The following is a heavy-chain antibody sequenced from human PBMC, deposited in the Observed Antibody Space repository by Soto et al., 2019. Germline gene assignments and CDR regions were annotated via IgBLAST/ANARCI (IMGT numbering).Heavy chain of an antibody. J-gene: IGHJ4*02. CDR2: IIPILGIA. D-gene: IGHD2-15*01. Sequence: QVQLVQSGAEVKKPGSSVKVSCKASGGTFSSYTISWVRQAPGQGLEWMGRIIPILGIANYAQKFQGRVTITADKSTSTAYMELSSLRSEDTAVYYCARILADCSGGSCPDYWGQGTLVTVSS. V-gene: IGHV1-69*02. CDR3: ARILADCSGGSCPDY. CDR1: GGTFSSYT.